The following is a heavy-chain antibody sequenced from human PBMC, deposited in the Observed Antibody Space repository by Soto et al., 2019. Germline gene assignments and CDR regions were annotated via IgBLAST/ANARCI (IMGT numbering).Heavy chain of an antibody. CDR1: GFTFGSYA. CDR2: ISSSGSII. Sequence: EVQLLESGGGLVQPGGSLRLSCAASGFTFGSYALNWVRQAPGKGLEWVSVISSSGSIIYYADSVKGRFTISRDNMKNMVYLQMSSRRVEVTAVYYCAKEIFYDDEEKGPGVYGMEVWVEGTTVTVSS. CDR3: AKEIFYDDEEKGPGVYGMEV. V-gene: IGHV3-23*01. J-gene: IGHJ6*04. D-gene: IGHD3-3*01.